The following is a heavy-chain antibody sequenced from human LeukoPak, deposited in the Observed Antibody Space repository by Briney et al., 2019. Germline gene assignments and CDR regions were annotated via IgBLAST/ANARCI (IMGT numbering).Heavy chain of an antibody. Sequence: ASVKVSCKASGYTFTGYYMHWVRQAPGQGLEWMGWINPNSGGTNYAQKFQGRVTMTRDTSISTAYMELSRLRSDDTAVYYCARVGVPAAILSWGLKGYYYYMDVWGKGTTVTVSS. V-gene: IGHV1-2*02. D-gene: IGHD2-2*01. J-gene: IGHJ6*03. CDR3: ARVGVPAAILSWGLKGYYYYMDV. CDR1: GYTFTGYY. CDR2: INPNSGGT.